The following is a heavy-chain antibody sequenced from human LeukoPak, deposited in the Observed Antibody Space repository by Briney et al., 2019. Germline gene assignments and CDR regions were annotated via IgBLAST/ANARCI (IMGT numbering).Heavy chain of an antibody. CDR2: TRNKARSYTT. D-gene: IGHD4-17*01. J-gene: IGHJ6*02. V-gene: IGHV3-72*01. CDR3: ARTVTTNYAIDV. CDR1: EFTLSDHY. Sequence: GGSLRLSCAASEFTLSDHYVDWVRQAPGKGLEWVGRTRNKARSYTTEYAASVDGRFTISRDDSKNLLNLQMNSLKAEDTAVYYCARTVTTNYAIDVWGQGTTVTVSS.